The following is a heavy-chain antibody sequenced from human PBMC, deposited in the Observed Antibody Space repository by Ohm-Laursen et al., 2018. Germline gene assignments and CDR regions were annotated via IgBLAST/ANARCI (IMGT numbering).Heavy chain of an antibody. CDR1: GFTFSSYA. D-gene: IGHD3-10*01. CDR3: ARGRSGGPPLFHYYGLDV. CDR2: ISGSGGST. V-gene: IGHV3-23*01. J-gene: IGHJ6*02. Sequence: SLRLSCAASGFTFSSYAMSWVRQAPGKGLEWVSAISGSGGSTYYADSVKGRFTISRDNSKNTLYLQMNSLRVEDTAVYYCARGRSGGPPLFHYYGLDVWGQGTTVTVSS.